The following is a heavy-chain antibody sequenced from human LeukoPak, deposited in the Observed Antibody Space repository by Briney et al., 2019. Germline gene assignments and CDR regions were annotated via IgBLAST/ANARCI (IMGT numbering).Heavy chain of an antibody. J-gene: IGHJ4*02. V-gene: IGHV3-23*01. CDR3: AIGHYPDASCAGDRYYSY. D-gene: IGHD2-21*02. Sequence: GGSLRLSCAASGFTFNNYAMTWVRQAPGKRLEWVSGITAGGEKTLYEDSVKGRFTISRENSKNTPYLQTDSLIDKDTAVYYCAIGHYPDASCAGDRYYSYWGQGTLVTVSS. CDR2: ITAGGEKT. CDR1: GFTFNNYA.